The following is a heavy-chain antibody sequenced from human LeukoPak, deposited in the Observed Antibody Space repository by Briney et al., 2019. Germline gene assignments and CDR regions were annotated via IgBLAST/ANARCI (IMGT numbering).Heavy chain of an antibody. CDR3: ARASSVPAAPRHAFDI. CDR1: GGSISSGGYY. Sequence: PSETLSLTCTVSGGSISSGGYYWSWIRQHPGKGLEWIGYIYYSGSTYYNPSLKSRVTISVDTSKNQFSLKLSSVTAADTAVYYCARASSVPAAPRHAFDIWGQGTMVTVSS. J-gene: IGHJ3*02. V-gene: IGHV4-31*03. D-gene: IGHD2-2*01. CDR2: IYYSGST.